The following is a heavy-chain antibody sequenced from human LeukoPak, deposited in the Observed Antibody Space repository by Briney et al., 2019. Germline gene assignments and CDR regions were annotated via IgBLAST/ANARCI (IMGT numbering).Heavy chain of an antibody. V-gene: IGHV3-48*03. J-gene: IGHJ4*02. CDR2: ISSSGSTI. Sequence: GGSLRLSCAASGFTFSSYEMNWVRQAPGKGLEWVSYISSSGSTIYYADSVKGRFTISRDNSKNTLYLQMNSLRAKDTAVYYCAKGIAVAGPFDYWGQGTLVTVSS. CDR1: GFTFSSYE. D-gene: IGHD6-19*01. CDR3: AKGIAVAGPFDY.